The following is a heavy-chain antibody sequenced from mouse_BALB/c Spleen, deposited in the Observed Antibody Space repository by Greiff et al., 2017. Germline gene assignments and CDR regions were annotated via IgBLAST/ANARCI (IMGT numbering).Heavy chain of an antibody. D-gene: IGHD1-1*01. Sequence: EVQLQESGGGLVQPGGSMKLSCVASGFTFSSYWMSWVRQSPEKGLEWVAEIRLKSDNYATHYAESVKGKFTISRDDSKSRLYLQMNSLRTEDTGIYYCTLYGSSPEDYWGQGTSVTVSS. CDR1: GFTFSSYW. J-gene: IGHJ4*01. CDR2: IRLKSDNYAT. CDR3: TLYGSSPEDY. V-gene: IGHV6-3*01.